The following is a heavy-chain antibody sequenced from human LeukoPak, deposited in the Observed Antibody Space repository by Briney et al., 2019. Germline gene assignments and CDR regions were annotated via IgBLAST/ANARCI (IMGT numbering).Heavy chain of an antibody. CDR3: ARDGTRYPQSLDDY. J-gene: IGHJ4*02. V-gene: IGHV3-30*01. CDR1: GFTFSSYA. Sequence: GGSLRLSCAASGFTFSSYAMHWVRQAPGKGLEWVAVISYDGSNKYYADSVKGRFTISRDNSKNTLYLQMNSLRAEDTAVYYCARDGTRYPQSLDDYWGQGTLVTVSS. CDR2: ISYDGSNK. D-gene: IGHD1-1*01.